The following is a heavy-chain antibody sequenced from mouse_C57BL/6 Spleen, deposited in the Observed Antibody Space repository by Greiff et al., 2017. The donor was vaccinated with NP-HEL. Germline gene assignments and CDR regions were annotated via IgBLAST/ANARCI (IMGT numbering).Heavy chain of an antibody. Sequence: VQLQQSGAELARPGASVKLSCKASGYTFTSYGISWVKQRTGQGLEWIGEIYPRSGNTYYNEKFKGKATLTADKSSSTAYMELRSLTSEDSAVYFCARGAYYDGYLYYCDYWGQGTTLTVSS. CDR1: GYTFTSYG. J-gene: IGHJ2*01. V-gene: IGHV1-81*01. CDR3: ARGAYYDGYLYYCDY. D-gene: IGHD2-3*01. CDR2: IYPRSGNT.